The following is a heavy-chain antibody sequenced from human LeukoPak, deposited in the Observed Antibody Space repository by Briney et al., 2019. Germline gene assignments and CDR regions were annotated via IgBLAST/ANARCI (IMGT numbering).Heavy chain of an antibody. CDR3: ARVDTAMVAGGGDY. CDR1: GYTFTGYY. Sequence: ASVKVSCKASGYTFTGYYMHWVRQAPGQGLEWMGWINPNSGGTKYAQKFKGRVTMTRDTSISTAYMELSKLRSDDTAVYYCARVDTAMVAGGGDYWGQGTLVTVSS. J-gene: IGHJ4*02. V-gene: IGHV1-2*02. CDR2: INPNSGGT. D-gene: IGHD5-18*01.